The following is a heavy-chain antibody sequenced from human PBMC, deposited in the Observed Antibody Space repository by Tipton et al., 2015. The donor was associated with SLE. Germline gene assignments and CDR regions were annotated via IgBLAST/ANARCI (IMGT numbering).Heavy chain of an antibody. Sequence: QSGPEVKKPGASVKVSCKASGYTFTTYGISWVRQAPGQGLEWMGWISASNANTDYAQKLQGRVTMTTDTSTSTAYMELRSLRSDDTAVYYCARVVVGATGGWFDPWGHGTLVTVSS. V-gene: IGHV1-18*01. CDR2: ISASNANT. CDR1: GYTFTTYG. CDR3: ARVVVGATGGWFDP. D-gene: IGHD1-26*01. J-gene: IGHJ5*02.